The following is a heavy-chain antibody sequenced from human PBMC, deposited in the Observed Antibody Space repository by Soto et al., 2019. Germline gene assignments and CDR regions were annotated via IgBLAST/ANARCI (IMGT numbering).Heavy chain of an antibody. CDR1: GFSLSTSGVG. CDR2: IYWDDDK. J-gene: IGHJ4*02. Sequence: QITLKESGPTLVKPTQTLTLTCTFSGFSLSTSGVGVGWIRQPPGKALEWLALIYWDDDKRYSPSLKSRRTITKDTSKNHVVLTMTNMDPVDTATYYCAHRGRGRYFDYWGQGTLVTVSS. CDR3: AHRGRGRYFDY. V-gene: IGHV2-5*02. D-gene: IGHD1-26*01.